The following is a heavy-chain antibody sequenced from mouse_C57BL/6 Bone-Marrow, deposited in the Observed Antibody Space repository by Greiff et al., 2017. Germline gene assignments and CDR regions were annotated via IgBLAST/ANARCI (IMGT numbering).Heavy chain of an antibody. CDR2: INYDGSST. Sequence: EVMLVESEGGLVQPGSSMKLSCTASGFTFSDYYMAWVRQVPEKGLEWVANINYDGSSTYYLDSLKSRFIISRDNAKNILYLQMSSLKSEDTATYYCARVSYYVDYWGQGTTLTVSS. J-gene: IGHJ2*01. V-gene: IGHV5-16*01. CDR1: GFTFSDYY. CDR3: ARVSYYVDY.